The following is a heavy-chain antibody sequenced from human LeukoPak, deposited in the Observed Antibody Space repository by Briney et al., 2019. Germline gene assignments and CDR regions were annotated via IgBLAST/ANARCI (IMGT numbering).Heavy chain of an antibody. J-gene: IGHJ4*01. Sequence: GGSLRLSCAASGFTFSSYGMHRVRQAPGKGLEWVAFIRYDGSNKYYADSVKGRFTISRDNSKNTLYLQMNSLRAEDTAVYYCAKDFVGIPNFDYWGQEPWSPSPQ. CDR1: GFTFSSYG. V-gene: IGHV3-30*02. D-gene: IGHD2-21*01. CDR3: AKDFVGIPNFDY. CDR2: IRYDGSNK.